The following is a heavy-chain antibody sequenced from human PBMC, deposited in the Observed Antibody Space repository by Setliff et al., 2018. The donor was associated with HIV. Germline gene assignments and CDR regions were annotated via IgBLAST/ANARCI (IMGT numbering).Heavy chain of an antibody. Sequence: GGSLRLSCTASGFTFDDYAMHWVRQAPGKGLEWVSGISWNSGTVAYADSVKGRFTISRDNAKNSLYLQMNSLRSEDTALYYCAKGGQWLNQGIRNYYYMDVWGKGATVTVSS. J-gene: IGHJ6*03. CDR3: AKGGQWLNQGIRNYYYMDV. V-gene: IGHV3-9*01. CDR1: GFTFDDYA. D-gene: IGHD6-19*01. CDR2: ISWNSGTV.